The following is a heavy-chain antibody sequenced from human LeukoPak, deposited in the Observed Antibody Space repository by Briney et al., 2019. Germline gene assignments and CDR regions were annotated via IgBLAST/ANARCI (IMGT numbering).Heavy chain of an antibody. Sequence: GGSLRLSCAASGFTFSSYWMHWVRQAPGKGLVWVSRINSDGSSTSYADSVKGRFTISRDNAKNTLYLQMNSLRAEDTAVYYCAGEESVAGTSYWGQGTLVTVSS. CDR2: INSDGSST. CDR3: AGEESVAGTSY. D-gene: IGHD6-19*01. CDR1: GFTFSSYW. J-gene: IGHJ4*02. V-gene: IGHV3-74*01.